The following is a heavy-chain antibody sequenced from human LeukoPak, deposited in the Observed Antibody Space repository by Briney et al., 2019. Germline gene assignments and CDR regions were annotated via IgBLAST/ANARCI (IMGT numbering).Heavy chain of an antibody. CDR2: ISYDGSNK. CDR1: GFTLSSYA. V-gene: IGHV3-30-3*01. D-gene: IGHD6-19*01. CDR3: ASRGIAVAGTWDWFDP. J-gene: IGHJ5*02. Sequence: GGSLRLSCAASGFTLSSYAMHWVRQAPGKGLEWVAVISYDGSNKYYADSVKGRFTISRDNSKNTLYLQMNSLRAEDTAVYYCASRGIAVAGTWDWFDPWGQGTLVTVSS.